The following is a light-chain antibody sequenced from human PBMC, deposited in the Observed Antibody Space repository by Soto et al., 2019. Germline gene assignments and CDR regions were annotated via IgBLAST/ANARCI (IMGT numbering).Light chain of an antibody. CDR2: DVS. J-gene: IGLJ1*01. Sequence: QSALTQPASVSGSPGQTITISCTGTSSDFGGYNYVSWYQQLPGKVPKLIIYDVSNRPSGVSDRFSGSKSGNAASLAISGLQAEDEADYYCSSYTSSRSLYVFGTGTKVTVL. V-gene: IGLV2-14*03. CDR1: SSDFGGYNY. CDR3: SSYTSSRSLYV.